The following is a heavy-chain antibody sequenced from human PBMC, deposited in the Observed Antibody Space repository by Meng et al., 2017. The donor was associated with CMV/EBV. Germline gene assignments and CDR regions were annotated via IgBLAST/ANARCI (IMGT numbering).Heavy chain of an antibody. Sequence: SVKVSCKASGGTFSSYAISWVRRAPGQGLEWMGGIIPIFGTANYAQKFQGRVTITTDESTSTAYMELSSLRSEDTAVYYCAKNFLMQGSGWYDSHGRDYYYGMDVWGQGTTVTVSS. CDR2: IIPIFGTA. D-gene: IGHD6-19*01. J-gene: IGHJ6*02. V-gene: IGHV1-69*05. CDR3: AKNFLMQGSGWYDSHGRDYYYGMDV. CDR1: GGTFSSYA.